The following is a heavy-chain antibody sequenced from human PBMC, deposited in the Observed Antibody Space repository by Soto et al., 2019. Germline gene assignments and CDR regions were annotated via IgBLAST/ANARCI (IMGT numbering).Heavy chain of an antibody. V-gene: IGHV4-31*03. CDR3: AREDYYDSSGYFGH. CDR2: IYYSGST. D-gene: IGHD3-22*01. CDR1: GGSISSGGYY. Sequence: PSETLSLTCTVSGGSISSGGYYWSWIRQHPGKGLEWIGYIYYSGSTYYNKSLKSRVTISVDTSKNQFSLKLSSVTAADTAVYYCAREDYYDSSGYFGHWGQGTLVTVSS. J-gene: IGHJ4*02.